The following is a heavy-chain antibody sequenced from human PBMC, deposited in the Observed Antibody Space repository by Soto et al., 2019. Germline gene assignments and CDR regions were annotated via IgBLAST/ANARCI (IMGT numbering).Heavy chain of an antibody. CDR1: GFTFSSHS. CDR3: SIGADVPAAMSLYYYYYMDG. V-gene: IGHV3-21*01. J-gene: IGHJ6*03. D-gene: IGHD2-2*01. Sequence: VGSLRLSSAASGFTFSSHSLNWVRQAPGKRLEWVSSTSSSISYIYYADSVKGRFTTSTDNAKNSLYLQMNSLSAEDTAVYYCSIGADVPAAMSLYYYYYMDGWGKGTTVTVSS. CDR2: TSSSISYI.